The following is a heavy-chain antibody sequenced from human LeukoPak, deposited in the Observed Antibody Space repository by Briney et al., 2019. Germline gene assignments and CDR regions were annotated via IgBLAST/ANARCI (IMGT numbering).Heavy chain of an antibody. CDR2: ISGGGDAT. Sequence: GGSLRLSCAASDFTFSTYAMSWVRQAPGKGLEWVSTISGGGDATYYADSVKGRFTISRDNSKNTLYLQMNSLRAEDTAIYYCATYRQVLLPFESWGQGTLVTVSS. CDR1: DFTFSTYA. D-gene: IGHD2-8*02. V-gene: IGHV3-23*01. J-gene: IGHJ4*02. CDR3: ATYRQVLLPFES.